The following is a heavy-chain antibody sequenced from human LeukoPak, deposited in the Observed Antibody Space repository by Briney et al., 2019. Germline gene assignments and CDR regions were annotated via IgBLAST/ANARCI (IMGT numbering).Heavy chain of an antibody. Sequence: SETLSLTCTVSGGSISSYYWSWIRQPPGKGLEWIGYIYYSGSTNYNPSLKSRVTISVDTSKNQFSLKLNSVTAADTAVYYCARARNYYDSSGSVNWFDPWGQGTLVTVSS. CDR1: GGSISSYY. CDR2: IYYSGST. CDR3: ARARNYYDSSGSVNWFDP. J-gene: IGHJ5*02. D-gene: IGHD3-22*01. V-gene: IGHV4-59*08.